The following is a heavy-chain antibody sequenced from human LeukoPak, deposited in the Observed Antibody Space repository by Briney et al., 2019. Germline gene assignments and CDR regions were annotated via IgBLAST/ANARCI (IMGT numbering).Heavy chain of an antibody. D-gene: IGHD1-26*01. J-gene: IGHJ4*02. CDR1: GVSINTYY. Sequence: SETLSLTCTVSGVSINTYYAGWIRQAPGKGLEFIGFIYNGGNTNYNPSLKSRATISVDTSNNQFSLRLTSVTAADTAMYYCAAGPWELDFWGQGTLVTVSS. CDR2: IYNGGNT. V-gene: IGHV4-4*09. CDR3: AAGPWELDF.